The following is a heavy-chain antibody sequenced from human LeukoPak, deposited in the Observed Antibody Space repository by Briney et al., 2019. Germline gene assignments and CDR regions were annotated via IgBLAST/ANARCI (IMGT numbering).Heavy chain of an antibody. Sequence: GGSLRLSYTASGFTFGDYTMTWFRQAPGKGLEWVGFIRSKTYGGTTEDAASVKGRFTISRDDSNSIAYLQMNSLKTEDPAVYYCSRGGANSPFDYWGQGTLVTVSS. J-gene: IGHJ4*02. D-gene: IGHD1-1*01. CDR2: IRSKTYGGTT. V-gene: IGHV3-49*03. CDR3: SRGGANSPFDY. CDR1: GFTFGDYT.